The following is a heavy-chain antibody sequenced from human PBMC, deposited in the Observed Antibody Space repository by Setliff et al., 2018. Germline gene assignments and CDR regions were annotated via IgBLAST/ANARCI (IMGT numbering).Heavy chain of an antibody. Sequence: PSETLSLTCTVSGGSISSSDFYWCWIRQPPGKGLEWIGSIYYSGTTYYNPSLKSRVTISVDTSKNQFSLNLSSVTAADTAVYSCARMSGFQYSDVWGKGTTVTVSS. CDR2: IYYSGTT. V-gene: IGHV4-39*01. CDR3: ARMSGFQYSDV. J-gene: IGHJ6*04. CDR1: GGSISSSDFY. D-gene: IGHD4-4*01.